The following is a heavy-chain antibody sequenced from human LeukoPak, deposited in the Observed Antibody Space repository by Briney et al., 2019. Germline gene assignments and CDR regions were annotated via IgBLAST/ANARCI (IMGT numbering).Heavy chain of an antibody. CDR3: ARMSGSHLDY. CDR2: IRYDGSKK. J-gene: IGHJ4*02. Sequence: GGSLRLSCAASGFTFSSSGMHWVRQAPGKGLEWVAVIRYDGSKKYYADSVKGRFTISRDNSKNTLYLQMNSLRAEETAVYYCARMSGSHLDYWGQGTLVTVSS. V-gene: IGHV3-33*01. CDR1: GFTFSSSG. D-gene: IGHD1-26*01.